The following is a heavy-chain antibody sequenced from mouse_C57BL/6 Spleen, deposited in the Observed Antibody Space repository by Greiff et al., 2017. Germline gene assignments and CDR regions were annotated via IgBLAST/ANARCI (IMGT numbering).Heavy chain of an antibody. V-gene: IGHV14-4*01. J-gene: IGHJ3*01. D-gene: IGHD1-1*01. Sequence: EVQLVESGAELVRPGASVKLSCTASGFNITDDYMHWVKQRPEQGLEWIGWIDPENGDTASASKFQGKATITADTSSNTASLQLSSLTAEDTAVYYCTQEVTTVPSAYWGQGTLVTVSA. CDR3: TQEVTTVPSAY. CDR2: IDPENGDT. CDR1: GFNITDDY.